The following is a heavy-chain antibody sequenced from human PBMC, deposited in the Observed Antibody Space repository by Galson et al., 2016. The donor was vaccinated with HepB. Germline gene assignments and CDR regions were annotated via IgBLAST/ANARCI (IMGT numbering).Heavy chain of an antibody. J-gene: IGHJ3*02. Sequence: SLRLSCAASGFNFTTWAMHWVRQAPGKGLEWLTVISHDGGVKYYGESVKGRFTISRANSKSTLYLQMNSLRTEDTAVYYCARSRRDFWSGRDAFDIWGQGTMVSVSS. V-gene: IGHV3-30-3*01. D-gene: IGHD3-3*01. CDR3: ARSRRDFWSGRDAFDI. CDR1: GFNFTTWA. CDR2: ISHDGGVK.